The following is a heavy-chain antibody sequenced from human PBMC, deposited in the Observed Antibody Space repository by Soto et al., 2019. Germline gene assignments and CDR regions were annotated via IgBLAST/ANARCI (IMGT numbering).Heavy chain of an antibody. D-gene: IGHD3-22*01. V-gene: IGHV3-23*01. J-gene: IGHJ3*02. CDR3: AKMGSDYYDSSGYYGRDAFDI. CDR1: GFTFSSYA. CDR2: ISGSGGST. Sequence: GGSLRLSCAASGFTFSSYAMSWVRQAPGKGLEWVSAISGSGGSTYYADSVKGRFTISRDNSKNTLYLQMNSLRAEDTAVYYCAKMGSDYYDSSGYYGRDAFDIWGQGKMVT.